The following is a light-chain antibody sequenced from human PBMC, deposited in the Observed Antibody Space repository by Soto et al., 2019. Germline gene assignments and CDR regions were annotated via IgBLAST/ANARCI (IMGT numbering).Light chain of an antibody. CDR2: EVN. CDR1: SSDVGSYNH. CDR3: SSYPSRRTYYV. Sequence: QSVLTQPASVSGSPGQSITISCTGISSDVGSYNHVSWYQQHPGKAPKLMIYEVNERPSGVSNRFSGSKSGNTASLTISGLKDEAEAEYYCSSYPSRRTYYVFGTGRKVTV. J-gene: IGLJ1*01. V-gene: IGLV2-14*02.